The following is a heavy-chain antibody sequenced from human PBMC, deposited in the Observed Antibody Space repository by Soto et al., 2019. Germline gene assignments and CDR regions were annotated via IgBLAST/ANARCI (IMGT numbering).Heavy chain of an antibody. CDR2: IYYSGTT. Sequence: SETLSLTCTVSGCSITSNSYFWAWIRQPPGKGLEWIGSIYYSGTTYYNPSLKSRVTISVDRSKNQFSLKLSSVTAADTAVYYCARHFSVDYFDYWGQGALVTVSS. V-gene: IGHV4-39*01. CDR3: ARHFSVDYFDY. CDR1: GCSITSNSYF. J-gene: IGHJ4*02.